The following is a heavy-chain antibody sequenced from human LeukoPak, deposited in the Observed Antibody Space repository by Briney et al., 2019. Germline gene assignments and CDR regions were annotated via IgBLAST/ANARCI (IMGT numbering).Heavy chain of an antibody. Sequence: SETLSLTCTVSGGSISSSSYYWGWIRQPPGKGLEWIGSMYYSGSTPYNPSLKSRVTISVDTSKNQFSLKLSSVTAADTAVYYCGRTRTYVWGSYRYYYYYMDVWGKGTTVTISS. J-gene: IGHJ6*03. CDR2: MYYSGST. D-gene: IGHD3-16*02. V-gene: IGHV4-39*07. CDR1: GGSISSSSYY. CDR3: GRTRTYVWGSYRYYYYYMDV.